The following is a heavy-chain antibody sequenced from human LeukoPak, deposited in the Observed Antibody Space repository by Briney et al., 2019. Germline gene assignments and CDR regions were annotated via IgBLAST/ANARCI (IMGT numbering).Heavy chain of an antibody. CDR3: AGGDYDILTGSYYYYGMDV. CDR1: GFTFSSYW. Sequence: GGSLRLSCAASGFTFSSYWMSWVRQASGKGLEWVANIKQDGSEKYYVDSVKGRFTISRDNAKNSLYLQMNSLRAEDTAVYYCAGGDYDILTGSYYYYGMDVWGQGTTVTVSS. CDR2: IKQDGSEK. D-gene: IGHD3-9*01. J-gene: IGHJ6*02. V-gene: IGHV3-7*01.